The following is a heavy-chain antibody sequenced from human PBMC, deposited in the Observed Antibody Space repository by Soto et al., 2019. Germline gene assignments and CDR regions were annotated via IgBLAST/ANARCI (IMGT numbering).Heavy chain of an antibody. CDR3: ARGQNSDDYLAYLDR. D-gene: IGHD3-22*01. J-gene: IGHJ4*02. CDR2: INAGNGNT. V-gene: IGHV1-3*01. Sequence: PGQRLEWMGWINAGNGNTKYSQNFQDRVTITRDTSATTGYMELSSLISEDTAVYYCARGQNSDDYLAYLDRCGQGTPLTVSA.